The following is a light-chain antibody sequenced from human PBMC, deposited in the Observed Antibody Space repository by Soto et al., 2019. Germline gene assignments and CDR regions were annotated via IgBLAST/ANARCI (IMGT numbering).Light chain of an antibody. Sequence: QLVLTQPPSASGTPGQRVTFSCSGSGSNIGSNAVNWYQQLPGTAPKLLIYFNTQRPSGVPDRFSGSKSGTSASLAISGLQSEDEADYYCAAWDDSLTGILIGGGTKLTVL. J-gene: IGLJ2*01. CDR2: FNT. CDR1: GSNIGSNA. CDR3: AAWDDSLTGIL. V-gene: IGLV1-44*01.